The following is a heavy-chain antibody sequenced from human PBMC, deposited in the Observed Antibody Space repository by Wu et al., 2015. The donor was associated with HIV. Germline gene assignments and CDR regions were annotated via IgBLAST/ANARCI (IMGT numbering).Heavy chain of an antibody. CDR1: GDSFSSYS. D-gene: IGHD3-16*01. CDR3: ARDEGELGSGKYFIAY. V-gene: IGHV1-69*18. Sequence: QVQLVHSGAEVKKPGSSVKVSCKASGDSFSSYSFNWVRQAPGQGLEWMGRIIPIFGILDYAQKFQGRVTITADESTNTAYMELISLTSEDTAVYFCARDEGELGSGKYFIAYWGQGTLVIVSS. J-gene: IGHJ4*02. CDR2: IIPIFGIL.